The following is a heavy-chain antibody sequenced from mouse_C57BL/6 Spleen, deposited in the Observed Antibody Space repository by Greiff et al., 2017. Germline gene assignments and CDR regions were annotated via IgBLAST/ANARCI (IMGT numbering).Heavy chain of an antibody. D-gene: IGHD2-5*01. CDR1: GYTFTDYY. CDR3: ARGEEDSIYPYYFDY. CDR2: INPYNGGT. Sequence: EVQLQQSGPVLVKPGASVKMSCKASGYTFTDYYMNWVKQSHGKSLEWIGVINPYNGGTSYNQKFKGKATLTVDKSSSTAYMELNSLTSEDSAVYYCARGEEDSIYPYYFDYWGQGTTLTVSS. V-gene: IGHV1-19*01. J-gene: IGHJ2*01.